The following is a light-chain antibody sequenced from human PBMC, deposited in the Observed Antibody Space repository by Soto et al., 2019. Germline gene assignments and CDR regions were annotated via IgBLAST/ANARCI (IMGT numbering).Light chain of an antibody. CDR3: QQYGSSPTWT. V-gene: IGKV3-20*01. Sequence: EIVLTQSPGTLSLSPGERATLSCRSIQNVSSSYLAWYQQKPGQAPRLLIYGASSRATGIPDRFSGSGSGTDFTLTISRLEPEDFAVYYCQQYGSSPTWTFGQGTKVDI. CDR2: GAS. J-gene: IGKJ1*01. CDR1: QNVSSSY.